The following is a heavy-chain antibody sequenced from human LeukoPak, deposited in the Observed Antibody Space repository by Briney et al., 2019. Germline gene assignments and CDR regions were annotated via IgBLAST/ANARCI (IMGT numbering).Heavy chain of an antibody. J-gene: IGHJ4*02. Sequence: SETLSLTCTVSGASITDYYWTWIRQPAGKGLEYIGHIYTTENTGSTNYNTSLSRRVNLSIDRSKNQFFLRLSSVTAADAAVYYCTRDDTNSPWYYGDYWGQGILVTVS. CDR1: GASITDYY. CDR2: IYTTENTGST. CDR3: TRDDTNSPWYYGDY. D-gene: IGHD3-10*01. V-gene: IGHV4-4*07.